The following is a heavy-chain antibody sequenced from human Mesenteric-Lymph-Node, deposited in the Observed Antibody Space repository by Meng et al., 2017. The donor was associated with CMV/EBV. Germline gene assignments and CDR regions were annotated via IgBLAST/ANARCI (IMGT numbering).Heavy chain of an antibody. V-gene: IGHV3-21*01. J-gene: IGHJ4*02. D-gene: IGHD2/OR15-2a*01. CDR3: ARFSRTGAYYFDY. CDR2: ISSSNTYI. Sequence: GGSLRLSCAASGFTFSSYWMHWVRQAPGKGLVWVSSISSSNTYIYYADSVKGRFTISRDNAKNSLYLQMNSLRAEDTAVYYCARFSRTGAYYFDYWGQGTLVTVSS. CDR1: GFTFSSYW.